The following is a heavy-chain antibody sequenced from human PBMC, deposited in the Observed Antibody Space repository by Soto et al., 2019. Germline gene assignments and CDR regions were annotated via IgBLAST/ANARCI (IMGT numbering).Heavy chain of an antibody. CDR1: GFTFTSYW. CDR3: ARVYGRQSIAALYGMDV. D-gene: IGHD6-6*01. J-gene: IGHJ6*02. Sequence: GGSLRLSCAGSGFTFTSYWMSWVRQAPGKGLEWVSYISGSSSTIYYADSVKGRFTISRDNAKNSLYLQMNSLRDEDTAVYYCARVYGRQSIAALYGMDVWGQGTTVPVSS. CDR2: ISGSSSTI. V-gene: IGHV3-48*02.